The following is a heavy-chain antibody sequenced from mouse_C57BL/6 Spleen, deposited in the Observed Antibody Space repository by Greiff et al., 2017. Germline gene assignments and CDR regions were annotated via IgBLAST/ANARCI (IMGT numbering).Heavy chain of an antibody. CDR2: IDPSDSYT. V-gene: IGHV1-69*01. Sequence: QVQLQQPGAELVMPGASVKLSCKASGYTFTSYWMHWVKQRPGQGLEWIGEIDPSDSYTNYNQKFKGKSTLTVDKSSSTAYMQLSSLTSEDSAVYYCARSPLRVGYFDYWGQGTPLTVSS. J-gene: IGHJ2*01. CDR3: ARSPLRVGYFDY. CDR1: GYTFTSYW. D-gene: IGHD1-1*01.